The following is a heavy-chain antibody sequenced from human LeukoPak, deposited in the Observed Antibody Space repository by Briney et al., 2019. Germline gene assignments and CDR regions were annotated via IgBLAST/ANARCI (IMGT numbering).Heavy chain of an antibody. J-gene: IGHJ6*03. CDR1: GFTFSSYW. V-gene: IGHV3-7*01. Sequence: GGSLRLSCAASGFTFSSYWMSWVRQAPGKGLEWVANIKQDGSEKYYVDSVKGRFIISRDNAKNSLYLQMNSLRAEDTAVYYCARDEIVATTKANYYYYMDVWGKGTTVTISS. CDR3: ARDEIVATTKANYYYYMDV. D-gene: IGHD5-12*01. CDR2: IKQDGSEK.